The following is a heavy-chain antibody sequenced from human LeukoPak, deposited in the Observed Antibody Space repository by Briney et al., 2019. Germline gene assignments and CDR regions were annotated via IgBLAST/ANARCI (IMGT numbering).Heavy chain of an antibody. V-gene: IGHV3-7*01. Sequence: GGSLRLSCAASGFTFSTYWMSWVRQAPGKGLEWVANIKQDGSEKYYVDSVKGRFTISRDNAKNSLYLQMNTLRPEDTAVYYCARERQNKDFWSGGDYWGQGTLVTVSS. CDR1: GFTFSTYW. CDR2: IKQDGSEK. J-gene: IGHJ4*02. D-gene: IGHD3-3*01. CDR3: ARERQNKDFWSGGDY.